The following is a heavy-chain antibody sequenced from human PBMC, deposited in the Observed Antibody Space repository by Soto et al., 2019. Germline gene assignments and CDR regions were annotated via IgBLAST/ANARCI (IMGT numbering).Heavy chain of an antibody. CDR2: IKQDGSEK. CDR3: ARDPYDYIWGSYRHYYYYYMDV. J-gene: IGHJ6*03. V-gene: IGHV3-7*01. CDR1: GFTFSSYW. D-gene: IGHD3-16*02. Sequence: GGSLRLSCAASGFTFSSYWMSWVRQAPGKGLEWVANIKQDGSEKYYVDSVKGRFTIPRDNAKNSLYLQMNSLRAEDTAVYYCARDPYDYIWGSYRHYYYYYMDVWGKGTTVTVSS.